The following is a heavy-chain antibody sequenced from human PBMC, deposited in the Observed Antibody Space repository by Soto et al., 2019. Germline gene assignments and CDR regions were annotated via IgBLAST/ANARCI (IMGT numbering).Heavy chain of an antibody. CDR2: ISAST. CDR3: AIRMYSTRWYYLDY. Sequence: EMQLLESGGGLVQAGESLRLSCAASGFTVSSYALNWRRQAPGKGLWWISGISASTYYADSVKGRFTISRDTSKNTLYLKMKRLRGEDTAIYFCAIRMYSTRWYYLDYWGQGTLVNVSS. V-gene: IGHV3-23*01. CDR1: GFTVSSYA. J-gene: IGHJ4*02. D-gene: IGHD6-13*01.